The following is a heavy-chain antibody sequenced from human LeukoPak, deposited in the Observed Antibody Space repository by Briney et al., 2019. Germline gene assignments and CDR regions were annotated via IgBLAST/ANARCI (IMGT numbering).Heavy chain of an antibody. CDR1: GFTFSSYA. CDR3: AKGHPLITMIVVADDWGLDY. D-gene: IGHD3-22*01. J-gene: IGHJ4*02. V-gene: IGHV3-23*01. Sequence: GGSLRLSCAASGFTFSSYAMRWVRQAPGKGLEWVSGISGSGGSTYHAGSVKGRFTISRDNSKNTLYLQMNSLRAEDTAVYYCAKGHPLITMIVVADDWGLDYWGQGTLVTVSS. CDR2: ISGSGGST.